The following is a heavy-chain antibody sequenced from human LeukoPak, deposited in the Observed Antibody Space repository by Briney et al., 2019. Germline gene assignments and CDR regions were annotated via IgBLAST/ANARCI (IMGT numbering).Heavy chain of an antibody. CDR1: GGSISSGGYY. J-gene: IGHJ5*02. D-gene: IGHD2-15*01. CDR2: IYYGGST. Sequence: SETLSLTCTVSGGSISSGGYYWSWIRQHPGKGLEWIGYIYYGGSTYYNPSLKSRVTISVDTSKNQFSLKLSSVTAADTAVYYCAREGNYCSGGSCYPGWFDPWGQGTLVTVSS. V-gene: IGHV4-31*03. CDR3: AREGNYCSGGSCYPGWFDP.